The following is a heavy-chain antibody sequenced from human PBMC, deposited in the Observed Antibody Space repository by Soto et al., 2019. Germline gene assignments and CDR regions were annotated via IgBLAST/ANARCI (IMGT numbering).Heavy chain of an antibody. CDR2: IIPIFGTA. J-gene: IGHJ4*02. Sequence: AVKVSCKASGGTFSSYAISWVRQAPGQGLEWMGGIIPIFGTANYAQKFQGRVTITADESTSTAYMELGSLRSEDTAVYYCARAIRRYGSGSYYPYYFDYWGQGTLVTVSS. CDR3: ARAIRRYGSGSYYPYYFDY. V-gene: IGHV1-69*13. D-gene: IGHD3-10*01. CDR1: GGTFSSYA.